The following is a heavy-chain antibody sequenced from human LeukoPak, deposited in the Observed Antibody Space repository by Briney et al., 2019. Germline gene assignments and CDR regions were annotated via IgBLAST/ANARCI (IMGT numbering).Heavy chain of an antibody. J-gene: IGHJ6*02. CDR3: ARGTTHTELWAYYYYGMDV. V-gene: IGHV4-59*02. CDR2: IYYSGST. CDR1: GGSVSSYY. D-gene: IGHD2-21*01. Sequence: SETLSLTCTVAGGSVSSYYWSWIRQPPGKGLEWSVYIYYSGSTNYNPSLKSRVTISVDTSKNQFSLKLSSVTAADTAVYYCARGTTHTELWAYYYYGMDVWGQGTTVTVSS.